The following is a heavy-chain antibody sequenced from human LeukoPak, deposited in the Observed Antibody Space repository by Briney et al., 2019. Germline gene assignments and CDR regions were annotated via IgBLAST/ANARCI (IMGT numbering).Heavy chain of an antibody. J-gene: IGHJ5*02. CDR1: GFTFSSFA. V-gene: IGHV3-33*01. CDR3: SRGGYGDYNNWFDP. D-gene: IGHD4-17*01. Sequence: AGRSLRLSCAASGFTFSSFAMHWVRQAPGKGLEWVADIWYNGSNKYYAESVKGRFTISRDNPKNSLYLQMNSLRAEDTAVYYCSRGGYGDYNNWFDPWGQGTLVIVSS. CDR2: IWYNGSNK.